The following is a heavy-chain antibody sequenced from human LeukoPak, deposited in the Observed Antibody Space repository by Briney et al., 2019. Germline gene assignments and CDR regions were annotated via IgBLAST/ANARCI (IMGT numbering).Heavy chain of an antibody. Sequence: PSETLSLTCAVYGGSFSGYYWSWIRQPPGKGLEWIGEINHSGSTNYNPSLKSRVTISVDTSKNQFSLKLSSVTAADTAVYYCARVSYYDILTGQLMFDYWGQGTLVTVSS. V-gene: IGHV4-34*01. J-gene: IGHJ4*02. D-gene: IGHD3-9*01. CDR3: ARVSYYDILTGQLMFDY. CDR2: INHSGST. CDR1: GGSFSGYY.